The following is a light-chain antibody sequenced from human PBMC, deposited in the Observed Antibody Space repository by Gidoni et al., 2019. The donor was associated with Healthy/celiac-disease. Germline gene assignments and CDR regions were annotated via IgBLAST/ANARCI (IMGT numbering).Light chain of an antibody. CDR2: AAS. Sequence: DIQMTQSPSSLSASVGDRVTITCRASQSISGYLNWYQQKPGKAPKLLIYAASSLQSGVPSRFSGSASGTDFTLTISSLQPEDFATYYCQQSYSTLLTFGPGTKVDIK. V-gene: IGKV1-39*01. CDR3: QQSYSTLLT. CDR1: QSISGY. J-gene: IGKJ3*01.